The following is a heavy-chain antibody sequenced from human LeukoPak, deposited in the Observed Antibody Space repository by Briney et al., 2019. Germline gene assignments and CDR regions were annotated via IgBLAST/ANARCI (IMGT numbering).Heavy chain of an antibody. CDR3: ARSPTYYYDGRVNYAMDV. J-gene: IGHJ6*02. V-gene: IGHV3-7*05. CDR1: GFTFSSYW. CDR2: IKQDGSEK. D-gene: IGHD3-22*01. Sequence: GGSLRLSCAASGFTFSSYWMSWVRQAPGKGLEWVANIKQDGSEKYYVDSVKDRFTISRDNAKNSLYLQMNSLRAEDTAVYYCARSPTYYYDGRVNYAMDVWGQGTTVTVSS.